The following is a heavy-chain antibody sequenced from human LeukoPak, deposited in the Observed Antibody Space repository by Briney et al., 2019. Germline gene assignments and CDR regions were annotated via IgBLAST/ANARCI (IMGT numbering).Heavy chain of an antibody. CDR2: ISYDGSNK. D-gene: IGHD7-27*01. V-gene: IGHV3-30*03. Sequence: GGSLRLSCAASGFTFSSYGMHWVRQAPGKGLEWVAVISYDGSNKYYADSVKGRFTISRDNSKNTLYLQMNSLRAEDTAVYYCATQPGTWHYYYYYYMDVWGKGTTVTVSS. J-gene: IGHJ6*03. CDR3: ATQPGTWHYYYYYYMDV. CDR1: GFTFSSYG.